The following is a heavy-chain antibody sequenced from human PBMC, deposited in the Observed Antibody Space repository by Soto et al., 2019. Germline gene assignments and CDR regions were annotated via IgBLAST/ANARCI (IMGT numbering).Heavy chain of an antibody. D-gene: IGHD3-3*01. CDR2: INAGNGNT. J-gene: IGHJ3*02. Sequence: ASVKVSCKASGYTFTSYAMHWVRQAPGQRLEWMGWINAGNGNTKYSQKFQGRVTITRETSASTAYMELSSLRSEDTAVYYCARGSYYDFWSGYPPDAFDIWGQGTMVTVSS. V-gene: IGHV1-3*01. CDR1: GYTFTSYA. CDR3: ARGSYYDFWSGYPPDAFDI.